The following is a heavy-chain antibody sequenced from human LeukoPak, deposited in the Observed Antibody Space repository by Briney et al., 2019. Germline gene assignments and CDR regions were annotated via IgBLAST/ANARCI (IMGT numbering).Heavy chain of an antibody. Sequence: ASVKVSCKASGYTFTSYDINWVRQATGQGLEWMGWMNPNSGNTGYAQKFQGRVTMTRNTSISTAYMELSSLRSEDTAVYYCANSIAVADDQFDYWGQGTLVTVSS. D-gene: IGHD6-19*01. CDR2: MNPNSGNT. CDR3: ANSIAVADDQFDY. V-gene: IGHV1-8*01. CDR1: GYTFTSYD. J-gene: IGHJ4*02.